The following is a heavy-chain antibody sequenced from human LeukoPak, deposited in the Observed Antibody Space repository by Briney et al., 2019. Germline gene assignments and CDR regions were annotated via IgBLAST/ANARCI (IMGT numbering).Heavy chain of an antibody. D-gene: IGHD3-10*01. CDR3: ASVSTGGGPYFDY. J-gene: IGHJ4*02. CDR1: GGSISSYY. CDR2: IYYSGST. Sequence: SETLSLTCTVSGGSISSYYWSWIRQPPGKGLEWIGYIYYSGSTNYNPSLKSRVTISVDTSKNQFSLKLSSVTAADTAVYYCASVSTGGGPYFDYWGQGTLVTVSS. V-gene: IGHV4-59*01.